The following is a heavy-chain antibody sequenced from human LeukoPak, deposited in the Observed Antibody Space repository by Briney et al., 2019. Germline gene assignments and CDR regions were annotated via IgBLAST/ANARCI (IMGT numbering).Heavy chain of an antibody. CDR2: IYYSGST. Sequence: SETLSLTCTVSGGSISSSSYYWGWIRQPPGKGLEWIGSIYYSGSTNYNPSLKSRVTISVDKSKNQFSLKLSSVTAADTAVYYCATSVAATVVSWFDPWGQGTLVTVSS. CDR1: GGSISSSSYY. D-gene: IGHD2-15*01. V-gene: IGHV4-39*07. CDR3: ATSVAATVVSWFDP. J-gene: IGHJ5*02.